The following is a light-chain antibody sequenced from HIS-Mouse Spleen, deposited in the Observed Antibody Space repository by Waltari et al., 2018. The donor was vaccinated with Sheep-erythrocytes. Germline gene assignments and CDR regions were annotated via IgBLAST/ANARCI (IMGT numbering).Light chain of an antibody. V-gene: IGLV2-23*02. Sequence: HSALTQSPSASVSPGQSVTIYCTGTSSDVGGYNYVSWYQQHPGKAPKLMIYEVTKRPSGVSNRFSGSKSGNTASLTISGLQAEDEADYYCCSYAGSSTLVFGGGTKLTVL. J-gene: IGLJ2*01. CDR2: EVT. CDR1: SSDVGGYNY. CDR3: CSYAGSSTLV.